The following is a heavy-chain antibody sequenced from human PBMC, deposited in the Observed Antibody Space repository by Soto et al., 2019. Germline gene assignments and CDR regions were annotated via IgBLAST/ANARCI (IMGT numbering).Heavy chain of an antibody. CDR1: GFTFSRSW. D-gene: IGHD2-21*01. V-gene: IGHV3-7*01. Sequence: PGWSLRLSCAASGFTFSRSWMTWVRQAPGKGLEWVARIKQDGSETYYVDSVKGRFSISRDNAKNSLFLQMNSLRVDDTGVYYCAMIAISLDVRGQGTTVTVSS. J-gene: IGHJ6*02. CDR2: IKQDGSET. CDR3: AMIAISLDV.